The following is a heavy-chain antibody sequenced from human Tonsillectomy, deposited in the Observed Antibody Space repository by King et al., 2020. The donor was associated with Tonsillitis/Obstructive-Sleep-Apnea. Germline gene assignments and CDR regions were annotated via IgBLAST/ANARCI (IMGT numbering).Heavy chain of an antibody. CDR1: GYSFTNYW. CDR3: ARSMAAAAAGTAMDV. J-gene: IGHJ6*03. V-gene: IGHV5-10-1*01. CDR2: IDPSDSYT. Sequence: VQLVESGAEVKKPGESLRISCKGSGYSFTNYWISWVRQMPGKGLEWMGRIDPSDSYTYYSPSFQGHVTIPAYKSISTAYLQWSSLKASDTAMYYCARSMAAAAAGTAMDVWGKGTTVTVSS. D-gene: IGHD6-13*01.